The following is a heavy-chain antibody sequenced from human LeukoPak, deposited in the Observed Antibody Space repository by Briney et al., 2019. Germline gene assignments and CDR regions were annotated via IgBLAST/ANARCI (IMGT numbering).Heavy chain of an antibody. CDR2: INAGNGNT. CDR1: GYTFTSYA. V-gene: IGHV1-3*01. J-gene: IGHJ4*02. CDR3: ARPPRGRSSWYLLRY. D-gene: IGHD6-13*01. Sequence: ASVNVSCKASGYTFTSYAMHWVRQAPGQRLEWMGWINAGNGNTKYSQKFQGRVTITRDTSASTAYMELSSLRSEDTAVYYCARPPRGRSSWYLLRYWGQGTLVTVSS.